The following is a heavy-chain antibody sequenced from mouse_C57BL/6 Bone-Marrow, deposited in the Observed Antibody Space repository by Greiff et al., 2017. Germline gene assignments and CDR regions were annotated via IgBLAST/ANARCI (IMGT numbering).Heavy chain of an antibody. CDR1: GYAFTNYL. CDR2: LNPGSGGT. D-gene: IGHD5-1*01. CDR3: AIPWACDMDY. Sequence: VKLLESGAELVRPGASVTVSCKASGYAFTNYLIAWVKQRPGQGLEWIGVLNPGSGGTKYNEKFKGKATLTVDKSSSTAYMQLSSLTSEDSAVYFCAIPWACDMDYWGTGTTVTVSS. J-gene: IGHJ4*01. V-gene: IGHV1-54*01.